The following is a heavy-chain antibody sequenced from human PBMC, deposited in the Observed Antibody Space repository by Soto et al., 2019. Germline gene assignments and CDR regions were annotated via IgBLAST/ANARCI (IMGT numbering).Heavy chain of an antibody. CDR3: AREGGGYCSGGSCQVAY. D-gene: IGHD2-15*01. J-gene: IGHJ4*02. Sequence: QLQLQESGPGLVKPSETLSLTCTVSGGSISSSSYYWGWIRQPPGKGLEWIGSIYYRGNTYYNPSIQSRAPVSGDTSKNQFSLKVSSSTAADPAVYYCAREGGGYCSGGSCQVAYWGQGILVTVSS. CDR2: IYYRGNT. V-gene: IGHV4-39*02. CDR1: GGSISSSSYY.